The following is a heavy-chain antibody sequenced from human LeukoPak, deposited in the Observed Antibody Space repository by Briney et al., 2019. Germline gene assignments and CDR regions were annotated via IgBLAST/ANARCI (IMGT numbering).Heavy chain of an antibody. CDR1: GFTFSSYA. CDR3: AKAYSSSWYYFDY. Sequence: PGGSLRLSCAASGFTFSSYAMSRVRQAPGKGLEWVSAISGSGGSTYYADSVKGRFTISRDNSKNTLYLQMNSLRAEDTAVYYCAKAYSSSWYYFDYCGQGTLVTVSS. CDR2: ISGSGGST. J-gene: IGHJ4*02. D-gene: IGHD6-13*01. V-gene: IGHV3-23*01.